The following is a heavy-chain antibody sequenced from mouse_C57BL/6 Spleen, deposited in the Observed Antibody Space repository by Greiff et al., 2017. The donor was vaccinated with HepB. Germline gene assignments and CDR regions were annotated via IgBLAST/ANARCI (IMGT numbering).Heavy chain of an antibody. CDR1: GFNIKDYY. CDR3: TITLVTTLFDY. J-gene: IGHJ2*01. D-gene: IGHD2-2*01. V-gene: IGHV14-1*01. CDR2: IDPEDGDT. Sequence: VQLKQSGAELVRPGASVKLSCTASGFNIKDYYMHWVKQRPEQGLEWIGRIDPEDGDTEYAPKFQGKATMTADTSSNTAYLQLSSLTSEDTAVYYCTITLVTTLFDYWGQGTTLTVSS.